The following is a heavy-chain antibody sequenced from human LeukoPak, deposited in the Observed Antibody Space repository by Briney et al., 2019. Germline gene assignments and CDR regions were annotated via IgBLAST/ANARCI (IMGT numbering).Heavy chain of an antibody. V-gene: IGHV3-7*01. Sequence: GGSLRLSCAASGFTFSHFWMSWVRQAPGKGLEWVAYIKRTGSETYYVDSVKGRFTITRDNTRNSLFLQMYSLRAEDTAVYFCAREDGYCSGGNCYSYFDSWGQGTLVTVSS. D-gene: IGHD2-15*01. J-gene: IGHJ4*02. CDR2: IKRTGSET. CDR3: AREDGYCSGGNCYSYFDS. CDR1: GFTFSHFW.